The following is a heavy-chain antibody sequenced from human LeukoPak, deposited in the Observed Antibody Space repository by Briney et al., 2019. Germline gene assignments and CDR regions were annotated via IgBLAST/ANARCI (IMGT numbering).Heavy chain of an antibody. CDR1: GGSISSYY. Sequence: PSGTLSPTCTVSGGSISSYYWSWIRQPPGKGLEWIGYINYSGTTNYTPSLKSRVTISVDTSKNQFSPKLSSVTAADTAVYYCARGVKVLQLFLENCFDAWGQGTLVTVS. CDR3: ARGVKVLQLFLENCFDA. V-gene: IGHV4-59*01. J-gene: IGHJ5*02. D-gene: IGHD6-13*01. CDR2: INYSGTT.